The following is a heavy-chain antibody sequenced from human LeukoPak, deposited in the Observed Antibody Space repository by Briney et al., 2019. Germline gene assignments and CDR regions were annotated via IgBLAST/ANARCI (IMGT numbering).Heavy chain of an antibody. CDR2: IIPIFGAA. D-gene: IGHD3-16*01. CDR3: ARGDYVGAFDI. V-gene: IGHV1-69*05. J-gene: IGHJ3*02. Sequence: SVKVSCKASGGTFSSYAISWVRQAPGQGLEWMGGIIPIFGAANYAQKFQGRVTTTTEESTSTAYMELSSLRSEDTAVYYCARGDYVGAFDIWGQGTMVTVSS. CDR1: GGTFSSYA.